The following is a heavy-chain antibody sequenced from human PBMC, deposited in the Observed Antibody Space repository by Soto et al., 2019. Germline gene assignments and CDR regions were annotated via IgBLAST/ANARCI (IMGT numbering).Heavy chain of an antibody. CDR2: GFHNGNT. CDR3: ATAPKSNVVLVS. J-gene: IGHJ4*02. Sequence: QVQLQESGPRLVKPSGTLSLTCAVSGDSLSNDNWWTWVRQAPGKGLEWIGEGFHNGNTNYNPSLESRVTISLDKSKNQFSLTMTSVTAADTAIYYCATAPKSNVVLVSWGQGTLVTVSS. CDR1: GDSLSNDNW. D-gene: IGHD2-21*01. V-gene: IGHV4-4*02.